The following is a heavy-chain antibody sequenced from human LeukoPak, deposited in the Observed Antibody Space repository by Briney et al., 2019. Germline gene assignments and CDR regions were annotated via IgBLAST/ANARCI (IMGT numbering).Heavy chain of an antibody. D-gene: IGHD6-13*01. V-gene: IGHV4-39*01. CDR1: GGSISSSSYY. CDR3: ARTRGSSSAPLYYYYYYMDV. Sequence: NPSETLSLTCTVSGGSISSSSYYWGWIRQPPGKGLEWIGSIYYSGSTYYNPSLKSRVTISVDTSKNQFSLKLSSVTAADTAVYYCARTRGSSSAPLYYYYYYMDVCGKGTTVTVSS. J-gene: IGHJ6*03. CDR2: IYYSGST.